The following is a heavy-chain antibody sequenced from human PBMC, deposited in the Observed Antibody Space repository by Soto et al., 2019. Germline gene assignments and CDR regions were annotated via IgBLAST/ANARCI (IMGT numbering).Heavy chain of an antibody. CDR2: IIPIFGTA. J-gene: IGHJ6*02. CDR3: AFKMDTMMQYYYYYYGMDV. D-gene: IGHD5-18*01. Sequence: QVQLVQSGAEVKKPGSSVEVSCKASGGTFSSYAISWVRQAPGQGLEWMGGIIPIFGTANYAQKCQGRVTITADESTSTAYMELSSLRSEDTAVYYCAFKMDTMMQYYYYYYGMDVWGQGTTVTVSS. V-gene: IGHV1-69*01. CDR1: GGTFSSYA.